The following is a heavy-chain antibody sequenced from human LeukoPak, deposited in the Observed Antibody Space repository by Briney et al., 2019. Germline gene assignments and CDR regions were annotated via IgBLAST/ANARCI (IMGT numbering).Heavy chain of an antibody. CDR2: ISSSGTTM. CDR1: VFSLIDYH. V-gene: IGHV3-11*01. J-gene: IGHJ4*02. Sequence: PGGSLRLSCSASVFSLIDYHMDRIPQAPGKGLGWVSHISSSGTTMYYADSEKGRYTISRDNSKNSLYLQMNRLRDEDTAVYYCVRATAVYYFDYWGQGTLVTVSS. CDR3: VRATAVYYFDY. D-gene: IGHD2-8*01.